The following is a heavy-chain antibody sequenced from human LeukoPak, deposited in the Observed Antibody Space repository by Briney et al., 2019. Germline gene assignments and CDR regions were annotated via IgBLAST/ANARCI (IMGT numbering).Heavy chain of an antibody. CDR3: AKDFRGSYLIDY. CDR1: GFTFSSYA. V-gene: IGHV3-23*01. Sequence: GGSLRLSCAASGFTFSSYAMSWVRQAPGKGLDWVSAISGSGGSTYYADSVKGRFTISRDNSKNTLYLQMNSLRAEDTAVYYCAKDFRGSYLIDYWGQGTLVTVSS. J-gene: IGHJ4*02. CDR2: ISGSGGST. D-gene: IGHD1-26*01.